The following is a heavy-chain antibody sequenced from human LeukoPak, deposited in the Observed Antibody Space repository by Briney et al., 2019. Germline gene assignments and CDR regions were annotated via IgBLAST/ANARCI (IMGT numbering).Heavy chain of an antibody. CDR1: GFTLSSYA. CDR3: ASFHYYSSGAYSLSY. J-gene: IGHJ4*02. D-gene: IGHD3-10*01. Sequence: GGSLRLSCAASGFTLSSYAMTWVRQAPGKGLEWVSDIGDSGATTYYADSVKGRFTISRDNSKNTLYLQMSSLRAEDTAVYFCASFHYYSSGAYSLSYWGQGTLVTVSS. CDR2: IGDSGATT. V-gene: IGHV3-23*01.